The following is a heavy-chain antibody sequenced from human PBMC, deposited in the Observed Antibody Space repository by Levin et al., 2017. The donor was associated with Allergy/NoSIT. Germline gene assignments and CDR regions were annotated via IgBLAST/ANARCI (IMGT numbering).Heavy chain of an antibody. V-gene: IGHV4-34*01. CDR1: GGSFSGYY. CDR2: INHSGST. CDR3: ARERAPVTTEGEPQDAFDI. J-gene: IGHJ3*02. D-gene: IGHD4-17*01. Sequence: PSETLSLTCAVYGGSFSGYYWSWIRQPPGKGLEWIGEINHSGSTNYNPSLKSRVTISVDTSKNQFSLKLSSVTAADTAVYYCARERAPVTTEGEPQDAFDIWGQGTMVTVSS.